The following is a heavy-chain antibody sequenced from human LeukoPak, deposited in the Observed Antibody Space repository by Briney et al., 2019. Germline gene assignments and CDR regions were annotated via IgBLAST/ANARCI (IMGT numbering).Heavy chain of an antibody. Sequence: ASVKVSCKASGGTFSSYAISWVRQAPGQGLEWMGGIIPIFGTANYAQKFQGRVTITTDESTSTAYMELSSLRSEDTAVYYCARDRWYCSSTSCYKGASFDYWGQGTLVTVSS. D-gene: IGHD2-2*02. CDR3: ARDRWYCSSTSCYKGASFDY. J-gene: IGHJ4*02. CDR1: GGTFSSYA. V-gene: IGHV1-69*05. CDR2: IIPIFGTA.